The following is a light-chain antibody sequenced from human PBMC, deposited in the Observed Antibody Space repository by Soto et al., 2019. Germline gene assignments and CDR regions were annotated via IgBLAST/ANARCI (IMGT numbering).Light chain of an antibody. J-gene: IGKJ2*01. CDR1: QSVSSR. CDR2: GAS. Sequence: ELAMTQSPATLSVSPGERATLSCRASQSVSSRLAWYQQRPGQAPRLLISGASSRATGIPDRFSGSGSGTVFTLTINSLQPEDFATYYCQQIHSTSSYTFGQGTKVDIK. V-gene: IGKV3D-15*01. CDR3: QQIHSTSSYT.